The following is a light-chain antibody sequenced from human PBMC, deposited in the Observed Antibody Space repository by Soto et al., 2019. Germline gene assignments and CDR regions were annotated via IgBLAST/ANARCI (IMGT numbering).Light chain of an antibody. V-gene: IGKV3-20*01. CDR2: GAS. Sequence: EILWTQSPGTLSLSPGERATLSCRASQSVSTNSLAWYKQRPGQSPRLFIYGASSRATGIPDRFSGGGSGTDFTLTISRLEPEDFAVYYCQQFSSSPLTFGRGTKVDIK. J-gene: IGKJ4*01. CDR3: QQFSSSPLT. CDR1: QSVSTNS.